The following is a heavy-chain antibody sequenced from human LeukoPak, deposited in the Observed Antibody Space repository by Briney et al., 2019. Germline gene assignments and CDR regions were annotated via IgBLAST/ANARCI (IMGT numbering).Heavy chain of an antibody. CDR1: GGSINSSNW. CDR2: IYHSGST. Sequence: PSETLSLTCAVPGGSINSSNWWSWVRQPPGKGREWIGEIYHSGSTNYNPSLKSRVTISVDKSKNQFSLKLSSVTAADTAVYYGARNNGYSSSWSLLDYWGQGTLVTVSS. D-gene: IGHD6-13*01. V-gene: IGHV4-4*02. CDR3: ARNNGYSSSWSLLDY. J-gene: IGHJ4*02.